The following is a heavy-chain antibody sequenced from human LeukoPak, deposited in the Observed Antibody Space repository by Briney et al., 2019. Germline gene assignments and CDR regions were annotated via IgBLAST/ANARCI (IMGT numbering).Heavy chain of an antibody. V-gene: IGHV3-30*02. CDR2: IRYDGSNK. D-gene: IGHD5-12*01. CDR1: GFTFSSYG. J-gene: IGHJ4*02. CDR3: ARVSIVATINSGNDSDY. Sequence: GGSLRLSCAASGFTFSSYGMHWVRQAPGKGLEWVAFIRYDGSNKYYADSVKGRFTISRDNSKNTLYLQMNSLRAEDTAVYYCARVSIVATINSGNDSDYWGQGTLVTVSS.